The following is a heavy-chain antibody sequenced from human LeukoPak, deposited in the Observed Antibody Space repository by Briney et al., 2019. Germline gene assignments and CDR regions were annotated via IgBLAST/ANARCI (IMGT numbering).Heavy chain of an antibody. J-gene: IGHJ4*02. V-gene: IGHV4-39*07. Sequence: SETLSLTCTVSGGSISSSSYYWGWIRQPPGKGLEWIGSIYYSGSTYYNPSLKSRVTISVDTSKNQFSLKLSSVTAADTAVYYCARWMVRGVINYWGQGTLVTVSS. CDR3: ARWMVRGVINY. CDR1: GGSISSSSYY. CDR2: IYYSGST. D-gene: IGHD3-10*01.